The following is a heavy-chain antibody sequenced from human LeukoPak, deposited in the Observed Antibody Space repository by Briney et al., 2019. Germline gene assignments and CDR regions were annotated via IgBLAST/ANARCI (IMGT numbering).Heavy chain of an antibody. Sequence: PGGSLRLSCAASGFTFSDYYMSWIRQAPGKGLEWVSYISSSGSTIYYADSVKGRFTISRDNAKNSLYLQMNSLRAEDTAVYYCARCYGSGSYAVPLEWGQGTLVTVSS. D-gene: IGHD3-10*01. CDR2: ISSSGSTI. J-gene: IGHJ4*02. V-gene: IGHV3-11*01. CDR1: GFTFSDYY. CDR3: ARCYGSGSYAVPLE.